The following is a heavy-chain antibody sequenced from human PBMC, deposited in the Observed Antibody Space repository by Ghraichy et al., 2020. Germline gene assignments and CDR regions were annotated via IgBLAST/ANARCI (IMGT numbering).Heavy chain of an antibody. CDR1: GFTFSTYN. J-gene: IGHJ4*02. CDR3: TRGWTSGDY. Sequence: GGSLRLSCAASGFTFSTYNMNWVRQAPGEGLEWISSISSTGTYIFYADSVKGRFTISRANAKNSLYLQMNSLRAEDTALYYSTRGWTSGDYWGQGILVTVSS. V-gene: IGHV3-21*01. CDR2: ISSTGTYI. D-gene: IGHD2-15*01.